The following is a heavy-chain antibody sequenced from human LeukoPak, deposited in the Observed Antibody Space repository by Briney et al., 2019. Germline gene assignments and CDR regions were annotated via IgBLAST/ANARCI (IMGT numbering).Heavy chain of an antibody. V-gene: IGHV3-33*01. J-gene: IGHJ4*02. Sequence: GGYLRLSCAASGFTFSSYGMHWVRQAPGKGLEWMALIWYDGSNKYYADSVKGRLTISRDNSKNTLYLQMNSLRAEDTAVYYCAREGPRGNSQFDYWGQGTLVTVSS. CDR3: AREGPRGNSQFDY. CDR2: IWYDGSNK. CDR1: GFTFSSYG. D-gene: IGHD2/OR15-2a*01.